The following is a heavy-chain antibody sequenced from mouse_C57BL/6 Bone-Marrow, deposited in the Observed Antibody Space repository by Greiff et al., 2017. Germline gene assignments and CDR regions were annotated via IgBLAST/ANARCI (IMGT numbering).Heavy chain of an antibody. CDR1: GYAFTNYL. CDR3: ATTGTEWFAY. CDR2: INPGSGGT. D-gene: IGHD4-1*02. V-gene: IGHV1-54*01. J-gene: IGHJ3*01. Sequence: LEESGAELVRPGTSVKVSCKASGYAFTNYLIEWVKQRPGQGLEWIGVINPGSGGTNYNEKFKGKATLTADKSSSTAYMQLSSLTSEDSAVYFCATTGTEWFAYWGQGTLVTVSA.